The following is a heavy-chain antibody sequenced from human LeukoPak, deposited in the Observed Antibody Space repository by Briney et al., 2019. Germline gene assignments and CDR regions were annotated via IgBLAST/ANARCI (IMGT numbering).Heavy chain of an antibody. D-gene: IGHD5-12*01. CDR1: GGSISSYY. Sequence: PSETLSLTCTVSGGSISSYYWSWIRQPPGKGLEGIGYIYTSGSTNYNPSLKSRVTISVDTSENQFSLKLSSVTAADTAVYYCARSSGYDYYYYYMDVWGKGTTVTVSS. J-gene: IGHJ6*03. CDR2: IYTSGST. V-gene: IGHV4-4*09. CDR3: ARSSGYDYYYYYMDV.